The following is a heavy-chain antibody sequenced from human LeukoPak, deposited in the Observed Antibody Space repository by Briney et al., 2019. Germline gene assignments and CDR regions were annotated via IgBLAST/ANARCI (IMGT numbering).Heavy chain of an antibody. Sequence: SETLSLTCTVSGASMSSYYWTWIRQPPGKGLEWIGYIYSSGSTNSNPSLKSRVTISVDTSKNQFSLNLSSVTAADTAVYYCARAEGSGSGAYTLDYWGQGILVTVSS. J-gene: IGHJ4*02. CDR3: ARAEGSGSGAYTLDY. CDR1: GASMSSYY. CDR2: IYSSGST. V-gene: IGHV4-59*01. D-gene: IGHD3-10*01.